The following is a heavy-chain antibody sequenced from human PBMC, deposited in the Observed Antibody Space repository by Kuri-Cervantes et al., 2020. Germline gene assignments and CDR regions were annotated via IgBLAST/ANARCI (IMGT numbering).Heavy chain of an antibody. J-gene: IGHJ4*02. V-gene: IGHV1-18*04. CDR1: GYNFKSYY. CDR2: ISAYNGDT. D-gene: IGHD2-15*01. CDR3: ARGHCSGGRCHGDY. Sequence: ASVKVSCKASGYNFKSYYVHWVRQAPGQGLEWMGWISAYNGDTNYAQKLQGRVTMTTDTSTSTAYMELRSLRSDDTALYYCARGHCSGGRCHGDYWGQGTLVTVSS.